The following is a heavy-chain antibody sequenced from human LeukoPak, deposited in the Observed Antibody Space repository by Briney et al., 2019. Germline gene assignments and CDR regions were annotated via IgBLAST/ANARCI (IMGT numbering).Heavy chain of an antibody. Sequence: ASVKVSCKASGYTFTSYGISWVRQAPGQGLEWMGWISAYNGNTNYAQKLQGRVTMTTDTSTSTAYMELSSLRSEDTAVYYCARDPETNYDSGGWGQGTLVTVSS. V-gene: IGHV1-18*01. J-gene: IGHJ4*02. CDR2: ISAYNGNT. CDR1: GYTFTSYG. D-gene: IGHD3-3*01. CDR3: ARDPETNYDSGG.